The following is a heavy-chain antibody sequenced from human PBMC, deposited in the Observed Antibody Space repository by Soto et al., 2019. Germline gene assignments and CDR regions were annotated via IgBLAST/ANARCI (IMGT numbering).Heavy chain of an antibody. CDR3: TRTICFNNNCYDWDFDL. D-gene: IGHD2-2*01. CDR2: MWNDGSYK. CDR1: GFTFNTYG. V-gene: IGHV3-33*01. Sequence: QVQLVESGGGVVQPGRSLRLSCSASGFTFNTYGMHWVRQAPGKGLEWVAVMWNDGSYKYADSVKGRLTIYRDNSKNTSYLQMDSLRTEDTAMYYCTRTICFNNNCYDWDFDLWGRGTLVTVSS. J-gene: IGHJ2*01.